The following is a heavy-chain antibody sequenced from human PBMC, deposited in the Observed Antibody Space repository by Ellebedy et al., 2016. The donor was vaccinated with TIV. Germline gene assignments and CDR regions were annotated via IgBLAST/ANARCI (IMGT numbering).Heavy chain of an antibody. CDR1: GFTFSDAW. D-gene: IGHD7-27*01. CDR2: IKSKTDSGTR. V-gene: IGHV3-15*01. Sequence: GGSLRLSCAASGFTFSDAWMSWVRQAPGKGLEWVGRIKSKTDSGTRDFAAPVKGRFLISRDDSKNTLYLQMSSLKTGDTAVYYCSAGTGKSDFDHWGQGTLVTVSS. CDR3: SAGTGKSDFDH. J-gene: IGHJ4*02.